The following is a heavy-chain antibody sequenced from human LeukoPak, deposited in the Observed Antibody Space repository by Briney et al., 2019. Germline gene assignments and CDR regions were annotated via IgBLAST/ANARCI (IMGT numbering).Heavy chain of an antibody. V-gene: IGHV1-46*01. J-gene: IGHJ4*02. CDR3: ARDSGFGYFDF. D-gene: IGHD1-1*01. Sequence: VASVKVSCKASGYTFTSYAMNWVRQAPGQGLEWMGIINPGAGSATYAQKLQGRVTMTSDASTSTVYVDLISLRSEDTAMYYCARDSGFGYFDFWGQGTLVTVSS. CDR1: GYTFTSYA. CDR2: INPGAGSA.